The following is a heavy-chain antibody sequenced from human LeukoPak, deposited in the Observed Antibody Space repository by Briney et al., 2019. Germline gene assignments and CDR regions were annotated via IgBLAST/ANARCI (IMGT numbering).Heavy chain of an antibody. CDR2: INPNSVGT. Sequence: ASVKVSCKASGYTFTGYYMRWVRQAPGQGLEWIGWINPNSVGTKYAQKFQGRVTMTSDASISTAYMELSSLRSDDTAVYYCASRPDQHLLYYFDYWGQGAMVTVSS. J-gene: IGHJ4*02. CDR3: ASRPDQHLLYYFDY. CDR1: GYTFTGYY. D-gene: IGHD2-15*01. V-gene: IGHV1-2*02.